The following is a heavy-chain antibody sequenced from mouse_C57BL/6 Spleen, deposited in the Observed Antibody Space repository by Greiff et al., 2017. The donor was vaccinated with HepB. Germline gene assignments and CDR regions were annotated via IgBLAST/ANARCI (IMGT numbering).Heavy chain of an antibody. CDR3: ARGGDDGYYPYFDY. V-gene: IGHV3-6*01. Sequence: DVQLQESGPGLVKPSQSLSLTCSVTGYSITSGYYWNWIRQFPGNKLEWMGYISYDGSNNYNPSLKNRISITRDTSKNQFFLKLNSVTTEDTATYYCARGGDDGYYPYFDYWGQGTTLTVSS. CDR2: ISYDGSN. J-gene: IGHJ2*01. D-gene: IGHD2-3*01. CDR1: GYSITSGYY.